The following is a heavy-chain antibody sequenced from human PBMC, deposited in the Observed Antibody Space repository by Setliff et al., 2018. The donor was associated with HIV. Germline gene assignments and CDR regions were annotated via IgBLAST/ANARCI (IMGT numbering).Heavy chain of an antibody. CDR2: IYTSGNM. Sequence: SETLSLTCTVSGASISSYYWNWFRQPAGKGLESLGRIYTSGNMIYNPSLKRRVTMSADTSRNQLSLKLSSVTAADTAVYYCARGIGTRYNYYMDVWGIGTTVTVSS. J-gene: IGHJ6*03. CDR3: ARGIGTRYNYYMDV. D-gene: IGHD1-20*01. CDR1: GASISSYY. V-gene: IGHV4-4*07.